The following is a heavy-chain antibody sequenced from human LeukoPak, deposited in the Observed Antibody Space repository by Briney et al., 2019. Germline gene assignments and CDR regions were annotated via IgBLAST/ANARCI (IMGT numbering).Heavy chain of an antibody. D-gene: IGHD2-2*01. J-gene: IGHJ6*02. CDR1: GLTFSRYA. Sequence: GGSLRLSCAASGLTFSRYAMTWVRQAPGKGLEWVSSIPVSGDPTYYADSVRGRFTVSRDNSKSSLYLQMNSLRAEDTAVYYCAKSGWYQLSVDSGEWNYYYGMDVWGQGTTVTVSS. CDR2: IPVSGDPT. V-gene: IGHV3-23*01. CDR3: AKSGWYQLSVDSGEWNYYYGMDV.